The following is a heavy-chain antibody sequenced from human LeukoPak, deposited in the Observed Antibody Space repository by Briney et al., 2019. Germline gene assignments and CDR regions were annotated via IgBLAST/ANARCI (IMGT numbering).Heavy chain of an antibody. CDR1: GFTFSSYG. CDR2: ISGSGGST. Sequence: GGSLSLSCTASGFTFSSYGINWVRQPPRQGLEWVSAISGSGGSTSYADSVKDRFTISRDNSKNTLYLQMTSLRAEDTAIYYCARDRLGDYDHSGYYDKWGQGTLVTVSS. J-gene: IGHJ4*02. V-gene: IGHV3-23*01. CDR3: ARDRLGDYDHSGYYDK. D-gene: IGHD3-22*01.